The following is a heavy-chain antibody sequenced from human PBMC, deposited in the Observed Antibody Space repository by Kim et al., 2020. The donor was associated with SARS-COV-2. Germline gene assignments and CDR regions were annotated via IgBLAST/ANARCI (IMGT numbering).Heavy chain of an antibody. V-gene: IGHV1-2*06. D-gene: IGHD3-10*01. Sequence: ASVKVSCKASGYSFSGYYIHWLRQAPGQGLEWMGRIDPINGDTNSAPKFQGRVTMTGDTSISTAYLELNRLTSDDTALYYCARDREPARGTFGDFHVRGQGTKVIVA. CDR2: IDPINGDT. CDR1: GYSFSGYY. J-gene: IGHJ3*01. CDR3: ARDREPARGTFGDFHV.